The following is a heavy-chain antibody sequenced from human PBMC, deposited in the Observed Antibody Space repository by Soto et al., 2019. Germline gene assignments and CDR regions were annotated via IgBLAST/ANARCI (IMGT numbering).Heavy chain of an antibody. J-gene: IGHJ6*02. CDR2: IKSKTDGGTT. D-gene: IGHD2-15*01. CDR1: GFTFSNAW. CDR3: TTDSIGDSHYYGMDV. Sequence: GGSLRLSCAASGFTFSNAWMSWVRQAPGKGLEWVGRIKSKTDGGTTDYAAPVKGRFTISRDDSKNTLYLQTNSLKTEDTAVYYCTTDSIGDSHYYGMDVWGQGTTVTVSS. V-gene: IGHV3-15*01.